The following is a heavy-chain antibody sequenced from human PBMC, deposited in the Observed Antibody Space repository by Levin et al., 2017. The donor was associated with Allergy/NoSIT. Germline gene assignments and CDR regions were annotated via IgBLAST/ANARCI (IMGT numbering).Heavy chain of an antibody. J-gene: IGHJ4*02. CDR2: IKSKSNGGAT. CDR3: TTDPRD. D-gene: IGHD5-24*01. V-gene: IGHV3-15*01. CDR1: GFTFSDVW. Sequence: GESLKISCVASGFTFSDVWMSWVRQAPGKGLEWLGRIKSKSNGGATDYAAPVKGRFTISRDDSKNTLYLQMHSLKTEDTAVYYCTTDPRDWGQGTLVTVSS.